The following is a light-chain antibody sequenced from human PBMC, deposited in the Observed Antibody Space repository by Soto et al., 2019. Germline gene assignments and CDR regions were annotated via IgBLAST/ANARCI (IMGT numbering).Light chain of an antibody. V-gene: IGKV1-5*03. Sequence: DIQMTQSPSTLSASVGDRVTITCRASQSISSWLAWYQQKPWKAPNLLIYRASSLESGVPSRFSGSGSGTNFTLTISSLQPDDFATYYCQQYNSDSAFGQGTKLEIK. J-gene: IGKJ2*01. CDR1: QSISSW. CDR2: RAS. CDR3: QQYNSDSA.